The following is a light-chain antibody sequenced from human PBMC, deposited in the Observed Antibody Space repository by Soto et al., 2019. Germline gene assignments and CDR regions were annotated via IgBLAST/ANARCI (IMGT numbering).Light chain of an antibody. CDR3: SSYDSSLSSYV. CDR2: GNT. CDR1: SSNIGAGYD. J-gene: IGLJ1*01. V-gene: IGLV1-40*01. Sequence: QSVLTQPPSVSGAPGQRVTISCTGSSSNIGAGYDVHWYQQLPGTAPKLLIYGNTNRPSGVPDRFSGSKSGTSASLAITGLHDEDEADYCCSSYDSSLSSYVFGTGTKVTVL.